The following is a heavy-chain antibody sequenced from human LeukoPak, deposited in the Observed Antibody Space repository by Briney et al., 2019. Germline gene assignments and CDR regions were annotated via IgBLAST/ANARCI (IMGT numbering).Heavy chain of an antibody. CDR1: GYTFTGYY. V-gene: IGHV1-2*02. CDR3: ASGYYGSGSYRAFDI. Sequence: ASVKVSCKASGYTFTGYYMHWVRQAPGQGLERMGWINPNSGGTNYAQKFQGRVTMTRDTSISTAYMELSRLRSDDTAVYYCASGYYGSGSYRAFDIWGQGTMVTVSS. CDR2: INPNSGGT. D-gene: IGHD3-10*01. J-gene: IGHJ3*02.